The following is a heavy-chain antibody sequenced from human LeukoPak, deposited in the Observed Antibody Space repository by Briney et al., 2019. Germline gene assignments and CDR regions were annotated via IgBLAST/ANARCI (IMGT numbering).Heavy chain of an antibody. Sequence: SGPTLVNPTQTLTLTCTCSGFSLSTSGMCVSWIRQPPGKALEWLARIDWDDDKYYSTSLKTRLTISKDASKSQVVLTMTNMDPVDTARYYCAWTPRLYSDSSGAFDVWGQGTMVTVSS. D-gene: IGHD6-6*01. V-gene: IGHV2-70*11. J-gene: IGHJ3*01. CDR1: GFSLSTSGMC. CDR2: IDWDDDK. CDR3: AWTPRLYSDSSGAFDV.